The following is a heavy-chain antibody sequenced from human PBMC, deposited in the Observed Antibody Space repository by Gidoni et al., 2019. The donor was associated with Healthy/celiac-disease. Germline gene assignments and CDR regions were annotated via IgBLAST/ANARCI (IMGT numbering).Heavy chain of an antibody. J-gene: IGHJ4*02. CDR1: GGTFSSYA. Sequence: QVQLVQSGAEVKKPGSSVKVSCKASGGTFSSYAISWVRQAPGQGLEWMGGIIPIFGTANYAQKFQGRVTITADESTSTAYMELSSLRSEDTAVYYCAVGGYCSSTSCYALWFGEFPFDYWGQGTLVTVSA. V-gene: IGHV1-69*01. CDR2: IIPIFGTA. CDR3: AVGGYCSSTSCYALWFGEFPFDY. D-gene: IGHD2-2*01.